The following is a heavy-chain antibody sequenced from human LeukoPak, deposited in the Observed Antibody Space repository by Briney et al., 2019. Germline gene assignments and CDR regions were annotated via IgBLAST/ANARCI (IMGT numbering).Heavy chain of an antibody. V-gene: IGHV3-30-3*01. CDR3: AKDSSGWVQYYFDY. Sequence: PGRSLRLSCAASGFTFSSYAMHWVRQAPGKGLEWVAVISYDGSNKYYADSVKGRFTISRDNSKNTLYLQMNSLRAEDTAVYYCAKDSSGWVQYYFDYWGQGTLDTVSS. CDR2: ISYDGSNK. J-gene: IGHJ4*02. D-gene: IGHD6-19*01. CDR1: GFTFSSYA.